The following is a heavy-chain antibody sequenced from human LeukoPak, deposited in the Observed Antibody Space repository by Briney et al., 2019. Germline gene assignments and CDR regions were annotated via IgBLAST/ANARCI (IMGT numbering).Heavy chain of an antibody. CDR1: GGSISSYY. J-gene: IGHJ4*02. Sequence: PSETLSLTCTVSGGSISSYYWSWIRQPPGKGLEWIGYIYYSGTTNCNPSLQSRVTLSIDTSKNRFSLKLSSVTAADTAVYYCARQYSANFPRNYFDYWGQGTLVTVSS. CDR2: IYYSGTT. V-gene: IGHV4-59*01. CDR3: ARQYSANFPRNYFDY. D-gene: IGHD1-26*01.